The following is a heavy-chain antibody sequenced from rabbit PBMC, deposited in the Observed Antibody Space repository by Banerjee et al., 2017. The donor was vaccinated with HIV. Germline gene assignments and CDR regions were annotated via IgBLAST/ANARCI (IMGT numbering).Heavy chain of an antibody. CDR1: GFSFSDNCY. CDR3: ARNNATGRSYDL. D-gene: IGHD8-1*01. CDR2: INTISGDT. Sequence: QSLEESGGDLVKPGASVTLTCTASGFSFSDNCYMCWVRQAPGKGLEWIACINTISGDTVYASWAKGRFTISKTSSTTVTLQMTSLTAADTATYFCARNNATGRSYDLWGPGTLVTVS. J-gene: IGHJ4*01. V-gene: IGHV1S40*01.